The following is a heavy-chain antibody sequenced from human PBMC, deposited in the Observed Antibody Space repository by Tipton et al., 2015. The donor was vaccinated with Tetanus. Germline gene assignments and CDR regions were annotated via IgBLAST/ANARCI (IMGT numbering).Heavy chain of an antibody. Sequence: SLRLSCAASGFTFSSYWMHWVRQAPGKGLVWISRINRDRSSTTYADSVKGRFTISRDNVKNTLYLQMNSLRVEDTAVYYCTREDLQVPGTKGFGFWGRGPLVPVSS. CDR2: INRDRSST. V-gene: IGHV3-74*01. D-gene: IGHD6-19*01. J-gene: IGHJ1*01. CDR3: TREDLQVPGTKGFGF. CDR1: GFTFSSYW.